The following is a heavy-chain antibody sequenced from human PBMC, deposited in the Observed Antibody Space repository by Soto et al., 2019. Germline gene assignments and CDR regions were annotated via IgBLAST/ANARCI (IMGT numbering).Heavy chain of an antibody. D-gene: IGHD1-26*01. J-gene: IGHJ4*02. V-gene: IGHV1-69*13. CDR1: GGTFSSYA. Sequence: SVKVSCKASGGTFSSYAISWVRQAPGQGLEWMGGIIPIFGTANYARRFQGRVTITADESTSTAYMELSSLRSEDTAVYYCARGLVDLWYSGSPMLDYWGQGTLVTVSS. CDR2: IIPIFGTA. CDR3: ARGLVDLWYSGSPMLDY.